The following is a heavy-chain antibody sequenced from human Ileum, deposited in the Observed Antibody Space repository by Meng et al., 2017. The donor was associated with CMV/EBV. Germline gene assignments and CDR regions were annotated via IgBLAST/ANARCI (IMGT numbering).Heavy chain of an antibody. V-gene: IGHV3-48*03. CDR3: ARDYYDTSGSI. Sequence: GGSLRLSCAASGFTFSSCGMNWVRQAPGKGLDWVSYISSSGTIYYADSVKGRFTISRDNAKNSLYLQMNSLRAEDTAVYFCARDYYDTSGSIWGQGTQVTVSS. CDR1: GFTFSSCG. J-gene: IGHJ4*02. CDR2: ISSSGTI. D-gene: IGHD3-22*01.